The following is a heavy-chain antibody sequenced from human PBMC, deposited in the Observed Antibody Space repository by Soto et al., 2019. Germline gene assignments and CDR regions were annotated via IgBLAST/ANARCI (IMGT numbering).Heavy chain of an antibody. J-gene: IGHJ4*02. V-gene: IGHV4-59*01. Sequence: SETLSLTCTVSGGSISSYYWGWIRQPPGKGLEWIGYIYYSGSTNYNPSLKSRVTISVDTSKNQFSLKLSSVTAADTAVYYCARGYLGDLLYYDFWSGYDYCGQRTLVTVSS. CDR2: IYYSGST. D-gene: IGHD3-3*01. CDR3: ARGYLGDLLYYDFWSGYDY. CDR1: GGSISSYY.